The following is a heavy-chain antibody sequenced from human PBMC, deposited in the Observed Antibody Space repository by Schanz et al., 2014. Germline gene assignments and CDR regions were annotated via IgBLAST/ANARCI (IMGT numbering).Heavy chain of an antibody. CDR1: GFTFSNYS. CDR2: ISGSGGST. CDR3: AYYDVLTGFDY. Sequence: EVQLVESGGGLVKPGGSLRLSCAASGFTFSNYSMNWVRQAPGQGLEWVSAISGSGGSTYYADSVKGRFTISRDNSKNTLYLQINNLRAEDTAVYYCAYYDVLTGFDYWGQGTQVTVSS. V-gene: IGHV3-23*04. D-gene: IGHD3-9*01. J-gene: IGHJ4*02.